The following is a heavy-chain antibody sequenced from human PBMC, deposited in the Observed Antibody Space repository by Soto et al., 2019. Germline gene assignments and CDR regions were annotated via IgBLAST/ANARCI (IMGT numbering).Heavy chain of an antibody. CDR3: AKRMIAAAGTNPPHYYGMDV. D-gene: IGHD6-13*01. CDR2: ISYDGSNK. CDR1: GFTFSSYG. V-gene: IGHV3-30*18. Sequence: GGSLRLSCAASGFTFSSYGMHWVRQAPGKGLEWVAVISYDGSNKYYADSVKGRFTISRDNSKNTLYLQMNSLRAEDTAVYYCAKRMIAAAGTNPPHYYGMDVWGQGTTVTVSS. J-gene: IGHJ6*02.